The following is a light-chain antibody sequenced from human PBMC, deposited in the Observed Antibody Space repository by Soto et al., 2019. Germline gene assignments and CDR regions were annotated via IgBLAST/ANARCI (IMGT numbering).Light chain of an antibody. Sequence: QSVLSQPASVSGSSGQSITISCTGTSSDVGPYNYVSWYQQHPGKAPKLMIYDVSDRPSGVSARFSGSKSGYTASLTISGLQAEDEADYYCASYTTSATYVFGTGTKVTVL. CDR1: SSDVGPYNY. CDR2: DVS. V-gene: IGLV2-14*03. J-gene: IGLJ1*01. CDR3: ASYTTSATYV.